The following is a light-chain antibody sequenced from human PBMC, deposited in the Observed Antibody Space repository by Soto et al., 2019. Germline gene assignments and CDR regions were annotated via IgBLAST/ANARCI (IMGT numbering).Light chain of an antibody. V-gene: IGKV4-1*01. J-gene: IGKJ1*01. Sequence: DIVMTQSPDSLAVSLGERATINCKSSQSLLYSSNSKNYLAWYQRKSGQPPKLLIYWASTRESGVPDRFSGSGSGTYFTLTISSLQADDVAVYYCQQYLSIPRTFGQGTKVEIK. CDR2: WAS. CDR3: QQYLSIPRT. CDR1: QSLLYSSNSKNY.